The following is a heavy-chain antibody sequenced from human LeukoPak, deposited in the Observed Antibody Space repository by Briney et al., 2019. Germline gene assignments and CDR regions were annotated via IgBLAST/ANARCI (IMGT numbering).Heavy chain of an antibody. CDR3: ARGGTYNWFDP. J-gene: IGHJ5*02. CDR1: GYTFTGYY. Sequence: ASVKVSCKASGYTFTGYYIHWVRQAPGQGLEWMGWINSNSGGTNYAQKFQGRVTVTRDTSISTIYMELSSLRSDDTAVYFCARGGTYNWFDPWGQGTLVTVSS. D-gene: IGHD3-16*01. CDR2: INSNSGGT. V-gene: IGHV1-2*02.